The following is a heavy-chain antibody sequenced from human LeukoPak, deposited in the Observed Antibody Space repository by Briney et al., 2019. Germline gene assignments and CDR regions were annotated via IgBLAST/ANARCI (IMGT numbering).Heavy chain of an antibody. CDR3: ARGQRPGYSSSWYLGAGFDI. D-gene: IGHD6-13*01. J-gene: IGHJ3*02. Sequence: ASVKVSCKASGYTFTGSYMFWVRQAPGQGLEWMGWINPNTGDANYAQKFQGRVTMTRDTSISTAYMELNRLTSDDTAVFYCARGQRPGYSSSWYLGAGFDIWGQGTMVTVSS. CDR2: INPNTGDA. CDR1: GYTFTGSY. V-gene: IGHV1-2*02.